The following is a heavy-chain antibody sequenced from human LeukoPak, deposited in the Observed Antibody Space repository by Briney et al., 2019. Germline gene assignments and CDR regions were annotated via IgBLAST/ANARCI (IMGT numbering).Heavy chain of an antibody. D-gene: IGHD6-25*01. V-gene: IGHV3-48*01. CDR2: IGTSSTTI. Sequence: PGRSLRLSCAASGFTFSSYTMNWVRQPPGKGLEWVSNIGTSSTTIYYADSVKGRFTISRDNAKNSLYLQMNSLRADDTAVYYCARFAAGGSYYYYMDVWAKGPRSPSP. CDR3: ARFAAGGSYYYYMDV. J-gene: IGHJ6*03. CDR1: GFTFSSYT.